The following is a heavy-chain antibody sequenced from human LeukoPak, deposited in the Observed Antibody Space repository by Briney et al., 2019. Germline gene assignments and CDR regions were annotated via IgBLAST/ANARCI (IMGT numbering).Heavy chain of an antibody. CDR1: GGSISSGSYY. J-gene: IGHJ4*02. CDR2: IYSSGST. D-gene: IGHD3-10*01. Sequence: PSETLSLTCTVSGGSISSGSYYWSWIRQPAGKGLEWIGRIYSSGSTNYNPSLKSRVTISLDTSKNQFSLKLSSVTAADTAVYFCARFSMLRGVDYWGQGTLVTVSS. V-gene: IGHV4-61*02. CDR3: ARFSMLRGVDY.